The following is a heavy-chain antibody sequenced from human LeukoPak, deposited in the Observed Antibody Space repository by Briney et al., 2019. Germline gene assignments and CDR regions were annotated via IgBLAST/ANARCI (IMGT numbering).Heavy chain of an antibody. Sequence: ASVKVSCKASGGTFSSYAISWVRQAPGQGLEWMGGIIPIFGTANYAQKFQGRVTITADKSTGTAYMELSSLRSEDTAVYYCASVGGKWLHFDPWGQGTLVTVSS. CDR1: GGTFSSYA. CDR3: ASVGGKWLHFDP. V-gene: IGHV1-69*06. CDR2: IIPIFGTA. J-gene: IGHJ5*02. D-gene: IGHD5-24*01.